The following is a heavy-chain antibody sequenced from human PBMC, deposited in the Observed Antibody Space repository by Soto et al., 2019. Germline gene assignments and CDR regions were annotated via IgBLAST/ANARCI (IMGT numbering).Heavy chain of an antibody. J-gene: IGHJ3*02. CDR2: INHSGGT. V-gene: IGHV4-34*01. CDR1: GCSLSGYY. Sequence: QVQLQQWGAGLLQPSETLSLTCAVYGCSLSGYYWSWIRQPPGKGPELIGEINHSGGTNYKPSLKSRVTISRDMSKSQFSLKLSSVTAADTAVYYCARHCAGDCSHAFDIWGQGTTVTVSS. CDR3: ARHCAGDCSHAFDI. D-gene: IGHD2-21*02.